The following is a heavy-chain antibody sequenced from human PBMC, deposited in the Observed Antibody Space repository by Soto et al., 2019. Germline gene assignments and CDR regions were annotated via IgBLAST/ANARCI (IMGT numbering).Heavy chain of an antibody. V-gene: IGHV4-34*01. CDR1: GGSFSGCY. D-gene: IGHD5-12*01. J-gene: IGHJ5*02. Sequence: SETLSLTCAVYGGSFSGCYWSWIRQPPGKGLEWIGEINHSGSTNYNPSLKSRVTISVDTSKKKFSLKMSSLTAADTAVYYCARGGTGRPVGYNINRWFDPWGQGTLVTVYS. CDR2: INHSGST. CDR3: ARGGTGRPVGYNINRWFDP.